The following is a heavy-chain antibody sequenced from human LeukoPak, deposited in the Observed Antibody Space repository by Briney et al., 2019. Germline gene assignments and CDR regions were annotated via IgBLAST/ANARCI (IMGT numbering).Heavy chain of an antibody. D-gene: IGHD1-14*01. CDR2: IKQDGSEK. CDR1: GFTLSSYW. V-gene: IGHV3-7*01. CDR3: ATVRSNYYYYYMDV. J-gene: IGHJ6*03. Sequence: GGSLRLSCAASGFTLSSYWMTWVRQAPGKVLEWVANIKQDGSEKYYVDSVKGRFTISRDNAKNSLYLQMNSLRAEDTAVYYCATVRSNYYYYYMDVWGKGTTVTVSS.